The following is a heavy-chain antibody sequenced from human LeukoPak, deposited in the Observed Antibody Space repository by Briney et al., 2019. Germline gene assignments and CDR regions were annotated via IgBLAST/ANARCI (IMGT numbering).Heavy chain of an antibody. V-gene: IGHV3-74*01. CDR2: VNSDGSST. D-gene: IGHD3-3*01. CDR3: ARGLTIFGAVNDAFDI. J-gene: IGHJ3*02. CDR1: GFTYSSYW. Sequence: GGSLRLSCAASGFTYSSYWMRWVRQAPGKGLVWVGHVNSDGSSTTYADSVKGRFTISRDNAKNTLYLQMNSLRAEDTAVYYCARGLTIFGAVNDAFDIWGQGTMVTVSS.